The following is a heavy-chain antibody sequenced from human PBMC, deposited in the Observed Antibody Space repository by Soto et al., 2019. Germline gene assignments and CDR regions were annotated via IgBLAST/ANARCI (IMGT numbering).Heavy chain of an antibody. CDR3: ARDCKDLYDSSGYYFYGMDV. CDR2: IIPIFGTA. Sequence: QVQLVQSGAEVKKPGSSVKVSCKASGGTFSSYAISWVRQAPGQGLEWMGGIIPIFGTANYAQKFQGRVTITADESTSTAYMELSSLRSEDTAVYYCARDCKDLYDSSGYYFYGMDVWGQGTTVTVSS. D-gene: IGHD3-22*01. V-gene: IGHV1-69*01. J-gene: IGHJ6*02. CDR1: GGTFSSYA.